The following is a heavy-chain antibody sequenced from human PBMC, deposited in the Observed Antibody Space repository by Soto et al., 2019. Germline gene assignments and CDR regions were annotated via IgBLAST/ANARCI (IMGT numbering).Heavy chain of an antibody. CDR1: GYTFTSYA. Sequence: ASVKVSCKASGYTFTSYAMHWVRQAPGQRLEWMGWINAGKGNTKYSQKFQGRVTITRDTSASTAYMELSSLRSEDTAVYYCARDRGGSSSWSDYWGQGTLVTVSS. CDR2: INAGKGNT. J-gene: IGHJ4*02. D-gene: IGHD6-13*01. V-gene: IGHV1-3*01. CDR3: ARDRGGSSSWSDY.